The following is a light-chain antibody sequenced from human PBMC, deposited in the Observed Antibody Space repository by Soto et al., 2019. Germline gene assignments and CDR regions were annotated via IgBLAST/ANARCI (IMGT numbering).Light chain of an antibody. V-gene: IGKV1-9*01. CDR2: AAS. CDR1: QGISSY. CDR3: QHLKSSPFT. J-gene: IGKJ3*01. Sequence: DIQLTQSPSFLSASVGDRITITCRASQGISSYLAWYQQKPGKAPKLLIYAASTLQSGVPSIFSGSGSETEFTLTVSSLQPQDFATYYCQHLKSSPFTFGPGTKVDLK.